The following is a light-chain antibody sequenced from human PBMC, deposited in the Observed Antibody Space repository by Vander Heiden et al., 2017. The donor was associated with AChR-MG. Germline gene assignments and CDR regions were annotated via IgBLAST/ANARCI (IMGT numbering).Light chain of an antibody. CDR3: QAWDSSVAL. J-gene: IGLJ2*01. V-gene: IGLV3-1*01. Sequence: SSELTQPPPVSVSPGQTASITCSGDNLGGNYACWFQQKPGQSPVLVIYQDTSRPSGIPERFSGSTSGNTATLTIGGTQAMDEAYYCCQAWDSSVALFGGGTKLTVL. CDR2: QDT. CDR1: NLGGNY.